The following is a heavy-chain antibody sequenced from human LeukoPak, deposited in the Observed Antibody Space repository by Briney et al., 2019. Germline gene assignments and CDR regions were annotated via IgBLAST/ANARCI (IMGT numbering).Heavy chain of an antibody. V-gene: IGHV3-30*03. D-gene: IGHD3-22*01. CDR2: ISYDGSNK. CDR1: GVTFSSYG. J-gene: IGHJ4*02. Sequence: PGRSLRLSCAASGVTFSSYGMNWVRQAPGKGLEWGAVISYDGSNKYYADSVKGRFTISRDNPKNTLFVQMSSLRAEDTAVYYCARGEYYSDTSSYFDYWGQGTLVTVSS. CDR3: ARGEYYSDTSSYFDY.